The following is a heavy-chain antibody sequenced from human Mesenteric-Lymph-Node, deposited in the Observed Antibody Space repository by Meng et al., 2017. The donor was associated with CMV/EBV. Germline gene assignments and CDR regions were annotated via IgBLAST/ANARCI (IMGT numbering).Heavy chain of an antibody. CDR1: GYTFNTYG. Sequence: SGYTFNTYGISWVRQAPGQGLEWMGWISVSNGNTIYAQKLQGRVTMTTDTSASTAYMELRSLRSDDTAVYYCARGPGDLKGYYFDYWGQGTLVTVSS. J-gene: IGHJ4*02. CDR2: ISVSNGNT. D-gene: IGHD7-27*01. V-gene: IGHV1-18*01. CDR3: ARGPGDLKGYYFDY.